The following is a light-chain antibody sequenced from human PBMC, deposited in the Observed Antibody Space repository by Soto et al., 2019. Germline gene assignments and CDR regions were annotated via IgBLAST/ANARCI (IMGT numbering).Light chain of an antibody. J-gene: IGKJ1*01. Sequence: DIQMTQSPSTLSASVGDRVTITCRASQSISSWLAWYQQKPGKAPKLLIYDASSLESGVPSRFSGSGSGTEFTLTISSLQPDDFATYYCKQYNSSPLTFGQGTKVEIK. CDR1: QSISSW. V-gene: IGKV1-5*01. CDR3: KQYNSSPLT. CDR2: DAS.